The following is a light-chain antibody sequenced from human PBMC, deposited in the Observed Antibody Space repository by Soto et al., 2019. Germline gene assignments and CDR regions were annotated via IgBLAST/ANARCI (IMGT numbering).Light chain of an antibody. CDR1: QSVLSTSNNQNY. CDR2: WAS. V-gene: IGKV4-1*01. CDR3: QQYHSDPIT. J-gene: IGKJ5*01. Sequence: DFVMTQSPDSLAVSLGERATINCKASQSVLSTSNNQNYLAWFQQKPGQPPKLLIYWASTRKSGVPDRFIGSGSGTDFTLTITNRQAEDVAVYYCQQYHSDPITFGQGTRLENK.